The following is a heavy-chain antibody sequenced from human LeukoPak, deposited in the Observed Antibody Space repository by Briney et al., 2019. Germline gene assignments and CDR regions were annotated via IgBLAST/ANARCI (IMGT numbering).Heavy chain of an antibody. Sequence: PSETLSLTCALYGGSFSGYYWSWLRQPPGKGLEWIGEINHSGSTNYNPSLKSRVTISVETSENQFSLKLSSVTAADTAVYHCARGCDNSSGYDQYYFDYWGQGTLVTVSS. J-gene: IGHJ4*02. CDR1: GGSFSGYY. CDR2: INHSGST. V-gene: IGHV4-34*01. CDR3: ARGCDNSSGYDQYYFDY. D-gene: IGHD3-22*01.